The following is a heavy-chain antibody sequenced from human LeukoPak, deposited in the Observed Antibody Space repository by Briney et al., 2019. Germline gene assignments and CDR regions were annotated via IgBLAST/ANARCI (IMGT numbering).Heavy chain of an antibody. Sequence: PGGSLRLSCAVSGFTFSSYTMNWVRQAPGKGLEWVSAISGSGGSTYYADSVKGRFTISRDNSKNTLYLQMNSLRAEDTAVYCCAKRDGSGWYVGYFDYWGQGTLVTVSS. J-gene: IGHJ4*02. CDR1: GFTFSSYT. D-gene: IGHD6-19*01. CDR3: AKRDGSGWYVGYFDY. V-gene: IGHV3-23*01. CDR2: ISGSGGST.